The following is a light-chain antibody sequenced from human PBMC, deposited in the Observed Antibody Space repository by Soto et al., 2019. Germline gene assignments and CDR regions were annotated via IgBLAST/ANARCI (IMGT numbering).Light chain of an antibody. CDR1: ESVSSN. CDR2: GAS. Sequence: ITQSPATLSVSQGERATLSCRASESVSSNLAWYQQKPGQAPRLLIYGASTRATGIPARFSGSGSGTEFTLTISSLQSEDFAVYYCQQYNKWPLTFGGGTKVEIK. V-gene: IGKV3-15*01. J-gene: IGKJ4*01. CDR3: QQYNKWPLT.